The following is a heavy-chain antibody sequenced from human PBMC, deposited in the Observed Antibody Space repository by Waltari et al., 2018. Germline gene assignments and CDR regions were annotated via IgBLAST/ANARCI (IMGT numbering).Heavy chain of an antibody. V-gene: IGHV1-2*02. Sequence: QVQLVQSGAEVKRPGASVRVSCKASGYPFSDHYVRWVRQAPGQGLEWMGGINPKYCCTDYSQKLQGRVTMTGDTSISTAYMELNRLTSDDTAVYFCARDDGSTSGADYWGQGTLVTVSS. CDR1: GYPFSDHY. J-gene: IGHJ4*02. CDR2: INPKYCCT. D-gene: IGHD3-10*01. CDR3: ARDDGSTSGADY.